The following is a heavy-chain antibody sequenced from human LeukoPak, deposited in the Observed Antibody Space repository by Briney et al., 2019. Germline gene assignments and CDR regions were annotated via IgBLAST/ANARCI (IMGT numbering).Heavy chain of an antibody. Sequence: GGSLRLSRAASGVTLNSCAMSWVRQAPGKGLEWVSTIIDSGNSLYYADSVEGRFTISRDNSKNTLYLQMNSLRAGDTAVYYCAKDPIFSGSYGVFDSWGQGTLVTVSS. V-gene: IGHV3-23*01. D-gene: IGHD1-26*01. CDR1: GVTLNSCA. J-gene: IGHJ4*02. CDR3: AKDPIFSGSYGVFDS. CDR2: IIDSGNSL.